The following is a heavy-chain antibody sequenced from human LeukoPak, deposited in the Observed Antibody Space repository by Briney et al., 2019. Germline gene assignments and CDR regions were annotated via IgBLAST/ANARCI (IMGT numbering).Heavy chain of an antibody. J-gene: IGHJ4*02. CDR3: ARDNGGSLDH. Sequence: SGGSLRLSCAASGFTLSSYWMAWVRQAPGKGLEWVANVKHDESEKYYAESVRGRFTISRENAKNLLYLQMNSLRAEDTALYYCARDNGGSLDHWGQGTLLTVSS. V-gene: IGHV3-7*03. CDR2: VKHDESEK. D-gene: IGHD4-23*01. CDR1: GFTLSSYW.